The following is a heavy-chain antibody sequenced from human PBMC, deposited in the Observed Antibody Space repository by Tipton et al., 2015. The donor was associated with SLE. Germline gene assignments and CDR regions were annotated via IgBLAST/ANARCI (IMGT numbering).Heavy chain of an antibody. Sequence: SLRLSCAASGFTFSSYEMNWVRQAPGKGLEWVSYISSSGSTIYYADSVKGRFTISRDNAKNSLYLQMNSLRAEDTAVYYCAREEYGSGWSFDCWGQGTLVTVSS. CDR1: GFTFSSYE. D-gene: IGHD6-19*01. J-gene: IGHJ4*02. CDR2: ISSSGSTI. V-gene: IGHV3-48*03. CDR3: AREEYGSGWSFDC.